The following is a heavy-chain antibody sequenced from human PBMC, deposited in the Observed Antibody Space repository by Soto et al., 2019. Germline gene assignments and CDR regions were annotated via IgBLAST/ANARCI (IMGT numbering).Heavy chain of an antibody. CDR2: MNPNSGNT. CDR3: ARDTAMANWFDP. J-gene: IGHJ5*02. CDR1: GYTFASYD. V-gene: IGHV1-8*01. D-gene: IGHD5-18*01. Sequence: SVKVSCKDSGYTFASYDSNWVRQATGQGLEWMGWMNPNSGNTGYAQKFQGRVTMTRNTSISTAYMELSSLRSEDTAVYYCARDTAMANWFDPWGQGTLVTVSS.